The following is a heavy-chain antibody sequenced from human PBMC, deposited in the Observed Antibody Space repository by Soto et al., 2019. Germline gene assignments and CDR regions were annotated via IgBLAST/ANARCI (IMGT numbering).Heavy chain of an antibody. J-gene: IGHJ4*02. V-gene: IGHV1-18*01. CDR2: ISAHNGNT. Sequence: QVHLVQSGAEVKKPGASVKVSCKGSGYAFTTYGITWVRQAPGQGLEWMGWISAHNGNTDYAQKLQGRVTVTRDTSTSTAYMELRSLRADDTAVYYCARGRYGDYWGQGALVTVSS. CDR1: GYAFTTYG. CDR3: ARGRYGDY. D-gene: IGHD1-1*01.